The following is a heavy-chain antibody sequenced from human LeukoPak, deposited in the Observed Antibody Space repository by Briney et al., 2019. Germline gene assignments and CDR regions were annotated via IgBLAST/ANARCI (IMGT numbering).Heavy chain of an antibody. V-gene: IGHV3-23*01. CDR2: ISGGGGSA. CDR3: ARDPNGDYICAFDM. J-gene: IGHJ3*02. Sequence: GGSLRLSCTASGFTFSAYAMMWVRQAPGKGPEWVSAISGGGGSAFYADSVKGRFTIARDNSKYTLFLQMNSLRAEDAAVYYCARDPNGDYICAFDMWGPGTMVTVSS. CDR1: GFTFSAYA. D-gene: IGHD4-17*01.